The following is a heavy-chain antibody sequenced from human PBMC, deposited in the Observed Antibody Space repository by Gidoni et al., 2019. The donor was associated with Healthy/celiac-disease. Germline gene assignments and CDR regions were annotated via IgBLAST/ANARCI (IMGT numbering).Heavy chain of an antibody. CDR3: ARDNRVRGASTVSSPPSYYYYGMDV. J-gene: IGHJ6*02. D-gene: IGHD3-10*01. V-gene: IGHV1-69*06. Sequence: QVQLVQSGAEVKKPGSSVKVSCKASGGTFSSYAISWVRQAPGQGLEWMGGIIPIFGTANYAQKFQGRVTITADKSTSTAYMELSSLRSEDTAVYYCARDNRVRGASTVSSPPSYYYYGMDVWGQGTTVTVSS. CDR1: GGTFSSYA. CDR2: IIPIFGTA.